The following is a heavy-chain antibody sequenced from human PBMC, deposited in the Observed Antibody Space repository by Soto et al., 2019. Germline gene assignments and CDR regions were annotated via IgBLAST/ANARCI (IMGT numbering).Heavy chain of an antibody. V-gene: IGHV3-9*01. CDR2: ITWNSGNI. CDR1: GFTFDDYA. Sequence: SLRLSCTASGFTFDDYAMHWVRQAPGRGLEWVSGITWNSGNIAYADSVKGRFTIARDDDNNSLYLQMNSLRPEDKALYYCVKDSYADFHRVLSTAEYFFDYWGHGTLVTVSS. J-gene: IGHJ4*01. D-gene: IGHD2-2*01. CDR3: VKDSYADFHRVLSTAEYFFDY.